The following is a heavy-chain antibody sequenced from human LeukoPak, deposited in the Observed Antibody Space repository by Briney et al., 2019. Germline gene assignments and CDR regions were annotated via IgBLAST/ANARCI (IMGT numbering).Heavy chain of an antibody. CDR2: IKQDGSEE. D-gene: IGHD3-22*01. CDR1: GFTFSSYW. CDR3: ARDYGTSGYDLHDY. V-gene: IGHV3-7*01. Sequence: GGSLTLSCAASGFTFSSYWMTWVRPAPGKGLEWVANIKQDGSEEHYLDSVKGRFTISRDNAKNSLYLQMNSLRDEDTAVYYCARDYGTSGYDLHDYWGQGTLVTVSS. J-gene: IGHJ4*02.